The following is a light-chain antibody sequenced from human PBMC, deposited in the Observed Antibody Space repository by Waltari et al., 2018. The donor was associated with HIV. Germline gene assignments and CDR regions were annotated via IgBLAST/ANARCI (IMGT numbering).Light chain of an antibody. Sequence: QSALTQPASVTGSPGQSITISCTGTSNDVGGYNHVAWYKQNPGKAPKLLIYDVTNRPSGVSSRFSGSKSGNTASLAISGLRAEDEADYYCTSYRYSSKSYVFGTGTTVTVL. V-gene: IGLV2-14*03. J-gene: IGLJ1*01. CDR3: TSYRYSSKSYV. CDR2: DVT. CDR1: SNDVGGYNH.